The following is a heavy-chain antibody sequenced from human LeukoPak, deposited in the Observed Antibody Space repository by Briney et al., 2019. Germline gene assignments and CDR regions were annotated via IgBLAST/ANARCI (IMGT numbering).Heavy chain of an antibody. CDR3: ARSLY. J-gene: IGHJ4*02. V-gene: IGHV3-23*01. D-gene: IGHD1-26*01. CDR2: ITGSGDST. CDR1: GFTFSSNA. Sequence: GGSLRLSCAASGFTFSSNAMNWVRQAPGKGLEWVSGITGSGDSTYYADSVKGRFTISRDNSKNTLYLQMNSLRAEDTAAYYCARSLYWGQGTLVTVSS.